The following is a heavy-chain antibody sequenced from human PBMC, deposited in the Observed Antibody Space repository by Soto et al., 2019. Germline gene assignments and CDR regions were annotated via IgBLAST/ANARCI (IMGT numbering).Heavy chain of an antibody. CDR1: GGSISSYY. Sequence: SETLSLTCTVSGGSISSYYWSWIRQPPGKGLEWIGYIYYSGSTNYNPSLKSRVTISVDTSKNQFSLKLSSVTAADTAVYYCATGQIYDIGITDYWGQGTLVTVSS. V-gene: IGHV4-59*01. J-gene: IGHJ4*02. CDR2: IYYSGST. D-gene: IGHD3-9*01. CDR3: ATGQIYDIGITDY.